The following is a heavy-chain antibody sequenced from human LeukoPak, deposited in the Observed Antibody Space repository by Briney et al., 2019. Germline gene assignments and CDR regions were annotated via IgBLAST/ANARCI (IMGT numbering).Heavy chain of an antibody. CDR3: AKDRSMTGNNDAFDI. J-gene: IGHJ3*02. D-gene: IGHD1-20*01. Sequence: GRSLRLCCAASGFTFSSYGMHWVRQAPGKGLEWVTVISYEGRNIFYADSVTGRFIISRDNSKNTLYLQMNSLRDEDTAVYYCAKDRSMTGNNDAFDIWGQGTMVTVSS. V-gene: IGHV3-30*18. CDR2: ISYEGRNI. CDR1: GFTFSSYG.